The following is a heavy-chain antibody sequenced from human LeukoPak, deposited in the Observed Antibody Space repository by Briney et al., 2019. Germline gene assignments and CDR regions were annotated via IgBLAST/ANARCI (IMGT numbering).Heavy chain of an antibody. J-gene: IGHJ6*03. D-gene: IGHD2-2*01. CDR3: ARKGSSTSSYYYMDV. CDR2: IYHSGSI. Sequence: SETLSLTCAVSGYSLSSGYYWGWIRQPPGKGLEWIGNIYHSGSIYYNPSLKSRGTISVDTSKNQFSLKLSSVTAADTAVDYCARKGSSTSSYYYMDVWGKGTTVTVSS. V-gene: IGHV4-38-2*01. CDR1: GYSLSSGYY.